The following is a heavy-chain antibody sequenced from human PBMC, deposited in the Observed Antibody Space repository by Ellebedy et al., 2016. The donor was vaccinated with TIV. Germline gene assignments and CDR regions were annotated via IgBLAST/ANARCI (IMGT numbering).Heavy chain of an antibody. J-gene: IGHJ5*02. V-gene: IGHV3-15*01. CDR1: GLLFGDAW. CDR2: IKSKGAGETR. Sequence: PGGSLRLSCAASGLLFGDAWMSRVRQAPGKGLEWVGRIKSKGAGETRDYAAPVKGRFSISRDDSMNTIYLQMYSLKSEDTGVYYCTWDGLSYQSSWGQGTLVTVSS. CDR3: TWDGLSYQSS. D-gene: IGHD3-16*02.